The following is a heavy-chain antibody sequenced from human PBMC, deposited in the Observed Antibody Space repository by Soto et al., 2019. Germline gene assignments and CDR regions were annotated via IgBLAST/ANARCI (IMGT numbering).Heavy chain of an antibody. J-gene: IGHJ4*02. V-gene: IGHV4-34*01. CDR3: ARDKITGLFDY. CDR2: INHSGST. D-gene: IGHD2-8*02. Sequence: SETLSLTCAVYGGSFSGYYWTWIRHPPGTGLEWIGEINHSGSTNYNPSLKSRVTISVDTSKNQFSLKLTSVTAADTAVYYCARDKITGLFDYWGQGTLVTVAS. CDR1: GGSFSGYY.